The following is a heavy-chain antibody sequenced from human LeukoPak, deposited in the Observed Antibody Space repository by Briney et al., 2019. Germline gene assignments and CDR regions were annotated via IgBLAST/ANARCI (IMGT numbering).Heavy chain of an antibody. J-gene: IGHJ6*02. V-gene: IGHV1-18*01. D-gene: IGHD3-10*01. Sequence: ASVKVSCKASGYTFTSYGISWVRQAPGQGLEWMGWISAYNGNTNYAQKLQGRVTMTTDTSTSTAYMELRSLRSDDTAVYYCARGKVDYYGSGSYYGMDVWGQGTTVTVSS. CDR1: GYTFTSYG. CDR2: ISAYNGNT. CDR3: ARGKVDYYGSGSYYGMDV.